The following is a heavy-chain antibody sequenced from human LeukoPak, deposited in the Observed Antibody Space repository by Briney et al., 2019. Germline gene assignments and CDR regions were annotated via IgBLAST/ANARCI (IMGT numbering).Heavy chain of an antibody. J-gene: IGHJ4*02. V-gene: IGHV3-9*01. D-gene: IGHD3-16*01. CDR1: GFTFDDHA. Sequence: QPGRSLRLSCATSGFTFDDHALHWVRQAPGKGLEWVSGISWNNGIVDYADSVKGRFTISRDTARKSLFLLMDNLRPEDTAVYYCARAAGGVSGNIPDYWGQGTLVTVSS. CDR3: ARAAGGVSGNIPDY. CDR2: ISWNNGIV.